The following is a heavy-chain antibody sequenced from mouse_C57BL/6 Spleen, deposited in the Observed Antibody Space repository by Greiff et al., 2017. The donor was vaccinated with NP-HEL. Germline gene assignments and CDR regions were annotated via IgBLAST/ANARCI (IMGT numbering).Heavy chain of an antibody. J-gene: IGHJ1*03. CDR3: AREGPYGNYEYWYFDV. D-gene: IGHD2-1*01. V-gene: IGHV5-17*01. CDR1: GFTFSDYG. Sequence: EVQLVESGGGLVKPGGSLKLSCAASGFTFSDYGMHWVRQAPEKGLEWVAYISSGSSTIYYADTVKGRFTISRDNAKNTLFLQMTSLRSEDTAMYYCAREGPYGNYEYWYFDVWGTGTTVTVSS. CDR2: ISSGSSTI.